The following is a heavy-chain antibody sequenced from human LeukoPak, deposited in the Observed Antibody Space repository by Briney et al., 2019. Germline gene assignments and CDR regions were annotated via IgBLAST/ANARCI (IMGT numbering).Heavy chain of an antibody. CDR1: GFTFSYYY. CDR2: ISGSGGST. J-gene: IGHJ4*02. D-gene: IGHD5-24*01. Sequence: PGGSLRLSCAASGFTFSYYYMSGVRQAPGKGLEWVSAISGSGGSTYYADSVKGRFTISRDDSKNTLYLQMNSLRAEDTAVYYCAKGGRDGYNLSFDYWGQGTLVTVSS. CDR3: AKGGRDGYNLSFDY. V-gene: IGHV3-23*01.